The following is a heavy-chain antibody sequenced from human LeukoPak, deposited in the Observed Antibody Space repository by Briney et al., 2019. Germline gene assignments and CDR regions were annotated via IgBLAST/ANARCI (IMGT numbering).Heavy chain of an antibody. Sequence: GESLGISCKGSGYTFTSYWISWVRQMPGKGLEWMGKIDPSDSYTSYSPSFQGHVTISADKSISAAFLQWSSLKASDTAMYYCARHSHYDFWSGYLDYWAREPWSPSPQ. D-gene: IGHD3-3*01. V-gene: IGHV5-10-1*01. CDR3: ARHSHYDFWSGYLDY. CDR2: IDPSDSYT. J-gene: IGHJ4*02. CDR1: GYTFTSYW.